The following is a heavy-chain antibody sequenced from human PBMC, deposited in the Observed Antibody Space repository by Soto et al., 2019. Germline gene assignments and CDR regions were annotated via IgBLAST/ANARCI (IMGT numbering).Heavy chain of an antibody. D-gene: IGHD6-13*01. CDR3: ARIAAAGTSWWLDP. J-gene: IGHJ5*02. CDR1: GFSLSNARMG. Sequence: QVTLKESGPVLVKPTETLTLTCTVSGFSLSNARMGVSWIRHPPGKALEWLAHIFSNDEKSYSTSLKSRLTISQDTSKSQVVLTMTNMDPVDTATYYCARIAAAGTSWWLDPWGQGTLVTVSS. V-gene: IGHV2-26*01. CDR2: IFSNDEK.